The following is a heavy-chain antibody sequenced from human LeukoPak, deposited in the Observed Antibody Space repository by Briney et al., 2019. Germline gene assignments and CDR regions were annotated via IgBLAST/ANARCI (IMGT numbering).Heavy chain of an antibody. CDR1: GYTFTSYG. D-gene: IGHD3-3*01. Sequence: ASVKVFCKASGYTFTSYGISWVRQAPGQGLEWMGWISAYNGNTNYAQKLQGRVTMTTDTSTSTAYMELRSLRSDDTAVYYCARERDFWSGYLPEYFQHWGQGTLVTVSS. J-gene: IGHJ1*01. V-gene: IGHV1-18*01. CDR2: ISAYNGNT. CDR3: ARERDFWSGYLPEYFQH.